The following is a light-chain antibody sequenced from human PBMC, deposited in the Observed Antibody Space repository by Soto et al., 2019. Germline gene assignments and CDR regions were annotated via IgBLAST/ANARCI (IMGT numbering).Light chain of an antibody. J-gene: IGKJ1*01. Sequence: ELVFTQSPGTLSLSPGERATLSCTASQSVSSSSLAWYQQKAGRTPRLLIYGASTRATGIPARFSGSGSGTEFTLTISSLQSEDFAVYYCQQYSDWPWTFGQGTKVDIK. CDR3: QQYSDWPWT. V-gene: IGKV3-15*01. CDR1: QSVSSSS. CDR2: GAS.